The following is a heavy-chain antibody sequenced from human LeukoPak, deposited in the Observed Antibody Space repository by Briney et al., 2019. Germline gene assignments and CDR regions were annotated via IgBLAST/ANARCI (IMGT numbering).Heavy chain of an antibody. CDR2: ISGSGGNT. D-gene: IGHD6-19*01. V-gene: IGHV3-23*01. CDR1: GFTFSSYA. Sequence: GGSLRLSCAASGFTFSSYAMSWVRQAPGKGLEWVSAISGSGGNTYYADSVKGRFTISRDNSKNTLYLQMNSLRAEDTAVYNCAKDQKQWLAPGYFDYWGQGTLVTVSS. J-gene: IGHJ4*02. CDR3: AKDQKQWLAPGYFDY.